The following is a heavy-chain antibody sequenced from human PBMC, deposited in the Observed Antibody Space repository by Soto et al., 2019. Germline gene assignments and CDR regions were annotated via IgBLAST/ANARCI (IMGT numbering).Heavy chain of an antibody. Sequence: GGSLRLSCAASGFTVSSNYMSWVRQAPGKGLEWVSVIYSGGSTYYADSVKGRFTISRDNSKNTLYLQMNSLRAEDTAVYYCARDADGIAAAGNPDYYYYGMDVWGQGTTVTVSS. D-gene: IGHD6-13*01. J-gene: IGHJ6*02. CDR1: GFTVSSNY. CDR3: ARDADGIAAAGNPDYYYYGMDV. CDR2: IYSGGST. V-gene: IGHV3-53*01.